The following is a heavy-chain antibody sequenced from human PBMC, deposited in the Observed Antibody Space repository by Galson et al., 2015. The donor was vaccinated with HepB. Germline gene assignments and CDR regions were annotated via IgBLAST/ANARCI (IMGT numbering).Heavy chain of an antibody. CDR1: GFTFSSYE. CDR2: ISSSGSTI. CDR3: ARDLDGLRYFDWLLKGWNAFDI. J-gene: IGHJ3*02. D-gene: IGHD3-9*01. V-gene: IGHV3-48*03. Sequence: SLRLSCAASGFTFSSYEMNWVRQAPGKGLEWVSYISSSGSTIYYADSVKGRFTISRDNAKNSLYLQMNSLRAEDTAVYYCARDLDGLRYFDWLLKGWNAFDIWGQGTMVTVSS.